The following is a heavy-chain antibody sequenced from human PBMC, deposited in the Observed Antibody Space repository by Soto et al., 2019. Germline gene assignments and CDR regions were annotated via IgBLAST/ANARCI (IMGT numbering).Heavy chain of an antibody. D-gene: IGHD3-10*01. CDR2: IYYSGST. CDR1: GGSISSSSYY. CDR3: ARQAIGSGSLGWFDP. V-gene: IGHV4-39*01. Sequence: SETLSLTCTVSGGSISSSSYYWGWIRQPPGKGLEWIGSIYYSGSTYYNPSLKSRVTISVDTSKNQFSLKLSSVTAADTAVYYCARQAIGSGSLGWFDPWGQGTLVTVSS. J-gene: IGHJ5*02.